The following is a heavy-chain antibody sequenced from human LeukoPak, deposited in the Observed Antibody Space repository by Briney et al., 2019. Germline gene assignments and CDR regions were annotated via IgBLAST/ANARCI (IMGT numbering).Heavy chain of an antibody. J-gene: IGHJ6*02. CDR3: ARDRGYSGYDYYGMDV. Sequence: PSETLSLTCTVSGGSISRYYRNWIRQPPGQGLEWIGYIYYTGDTNYTPSLTSRVTISVDTSKTPFSLKLTSVTAADTAVYYCARDRGYSGYDYYGMDVWGQGTTVTVSS. V-gene: IGHV4-59*01. D-gene: IGHD5-12*01. CDR2: IYYTGDT. CDR1: GGSISRYY.